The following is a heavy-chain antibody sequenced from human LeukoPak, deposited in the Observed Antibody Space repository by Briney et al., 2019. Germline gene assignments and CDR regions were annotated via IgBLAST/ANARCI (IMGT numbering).Heavy chain of an antibody. Sequence: GGSLRLSCAASGFTFDDFAIHWVRQPPGKGLEWVSLTSGDGDRTFYGDSVKGRFTISRDNNKNSLYLQMDSLRTEDTAFYYCAKNRRDYYGAGSHGFDIWGQGTLVTVSS. V-gene: IGHV3-43*02. CDR3: AKNRRDYYGAGSHGFDI. CDR1: GFTFDDFA. J-gene: IGHJ3*02. D-gene: IGHD3-10*01. CDR2: TSGDGDRT.